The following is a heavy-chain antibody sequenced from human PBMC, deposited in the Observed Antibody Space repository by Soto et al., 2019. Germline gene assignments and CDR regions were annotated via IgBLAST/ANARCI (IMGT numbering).Heavy chain of an antibody. D-gene: IGHD1-26*01. CDR3: ARSSGSYTRDFDY. CDR1: GYTFTGYY. J-gene: IGHJ4*02. Sequence: GASVKVSCKASGYTFTGYYMHWVRQAPGQGLEWMGWINPNSGGTNYAQKFQGWVTMTRDTSISTAYMELSRLRSDDTAVYYCARSSGSYTRDFDYWGQGTLVTVSS. CDR2: INPNSGGT. V-gene: IGHV1-2*04.